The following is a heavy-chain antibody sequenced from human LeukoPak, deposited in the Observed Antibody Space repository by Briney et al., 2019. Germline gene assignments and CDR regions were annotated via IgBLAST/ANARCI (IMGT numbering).Heavy chain of an antibody. Sequence: GESLKISCKGSGYTFSNFWIGWVRQMPGRRLEWMAIIYPGDSDTRYSPSLQGQVTISADKSISTAYLQWSSLKASDTAIYYCARRVYGDYRDWFDPWGQGTLVTVSS. CDR3: ARRVYGDYRDWFDP. D-gene: IGHD4-17*01. CDR1: GYTFSNFW. CDR2: IYPGDSDT. V-gene: IGHV5-51*01. J-gene: IGHJ5*02.